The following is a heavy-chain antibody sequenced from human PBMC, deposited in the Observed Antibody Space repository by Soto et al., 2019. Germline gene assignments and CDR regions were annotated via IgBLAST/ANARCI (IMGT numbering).Heavy chain of an antibody. CDR1: GFSLGVSGVG. CDR3: VHRYDSGCLFDYFDY. J-gene: IGHJ4*02. D-gene: IGHD3-22*01. CDR2: IFWNDDK. V-gene: IGHV2-5*01. Sequence: QITLKESGPTLVKPAQTLTLTCTFSGFSLGVSGVGVGWVRQPPGKALEFHALIFWNDDKRYNPSLKTRLTITKDNSQNQLVLAVSNIDPVDTATYFCVHRYDSGCLFDYFDYWGQGIQVTGSS.